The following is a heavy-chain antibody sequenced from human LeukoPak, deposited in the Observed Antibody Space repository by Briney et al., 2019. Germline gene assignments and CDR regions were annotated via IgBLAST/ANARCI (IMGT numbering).Heavy chain of an antibody. V-gene: IGHV3-66*01. CDR3: ARVIVDTGYDAFDI. Sequence: GGSLRLSCAASGFTVSSNYMSWVRQAPGKGLEWLSIIYSGRNTYYADSGKGRFTISRDNSKNTVFLQMNSLRAEDTAVYYCARVIVDTGYDAFDIWGQGTMVTVSS. D-gene: IGHD5-18*01. CDR1: GFTVSSNY. CDR2: IYSGRNT. J-gene: IGHJ3*02.